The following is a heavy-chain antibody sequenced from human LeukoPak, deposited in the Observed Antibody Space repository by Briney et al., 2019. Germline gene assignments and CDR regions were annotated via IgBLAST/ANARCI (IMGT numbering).Heavy chain of an antibody. Sequence: EPSETLSLTCTVSGGSISSYYWSWIRQPPGKGLEWIGYIYYSGSTNYNPSLKSRVTISVDTSKNQFSLKLSSVTTADTAVYYCARDPGNGDAFDIWGQGTMVTVSS. CDR1: GGSISSYY. CDR2: IYYSGST. D-gene: IGHD1-14*01. J-gene: IGHJ3*02. V-gene: IGHV4-59*01. CDR3: ARDPGNGDAFDI.